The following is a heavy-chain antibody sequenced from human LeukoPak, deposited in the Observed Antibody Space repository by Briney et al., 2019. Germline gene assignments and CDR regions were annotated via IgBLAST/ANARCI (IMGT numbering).Heavy chain of an antibody. CDR2: INAGNAIT. V-gene: IGHV1-3*03. CDR1: GYTFTSYA. J-gene: IGHJ4*02. Sequence: ASVKVSCKASGYTFTSYAIHWVRQAPGQRLEWMGWINAGNAITKYSQEFQGRATISRDTSASTAYMELSSLRSEDAAVYYCARGAVGPAHYYDSDPGYFDYWGQGTLVTVSS. CDR3: ARGAVGPAHYYDSDPGYFDY. D-gene: IGHD3-22*01.